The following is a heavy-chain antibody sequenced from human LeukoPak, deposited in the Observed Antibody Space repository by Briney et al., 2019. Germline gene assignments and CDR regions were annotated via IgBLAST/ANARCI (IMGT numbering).Heavy chain of an antibody. Sequence: PSETLSLTCAVYGGSFSGYYWSWIRQPPGKGLEWIGEINHSGSTNYNPSLKSRVTISVDTSKNQFSLKLSSVTAADTAVYYCAGGLSRIPRGKNWFDPWGQGTLVTVSS. J-gene: IGHJ5*02. CDR2: INHSGST. CDR1: GGSFSGYY. CDR3: AGGLSRIPRGKNWFDP. D-gene: IGHD2-15*01. V-gene: IGHV4-34*01.